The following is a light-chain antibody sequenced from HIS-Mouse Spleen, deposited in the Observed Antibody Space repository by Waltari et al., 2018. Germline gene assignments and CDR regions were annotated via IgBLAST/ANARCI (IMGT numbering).Light chain of an antibody. CDR3: QQYYSYLPIT. CDR1: QGISSN. CDR2: AAS. Sequence: AIRMTQSPSSFSASTGDRVTITCRASQGISSNLAWYHQKQGKAPKLLIYAASTLQSGVPSRFSGSGFGTDFTLTISCLQSEDFATYYCQQYYSYLPITFGQGTRLEIK. V-gene: IGKV1-8*01. J-gene: IGKJ5*01.